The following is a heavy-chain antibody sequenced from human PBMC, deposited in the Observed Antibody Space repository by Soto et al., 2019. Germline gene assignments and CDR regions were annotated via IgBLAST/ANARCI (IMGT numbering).Heavy chain of an antibody. V-gene: IGHV4-4*07. CDR1: GGSISSYY. Sequence: QVQLQESGPGLVKPSGTLSLTCTVSGGSISSYYCNWIRQPAGKGLEWIGHIYTSGSTKYNPALKCRVTMSVDTSKNQFSLNLTSVTAADTAVYYCARHRMEGSSRSSYFYSGMDVWGQGTTVTVSS. CDR3: ARHRMEGSSRSSYFYSGMDV. D-gene: IGHD6-6*01. CDR2: IYTSGST. J-gene: IGHJ6*02.